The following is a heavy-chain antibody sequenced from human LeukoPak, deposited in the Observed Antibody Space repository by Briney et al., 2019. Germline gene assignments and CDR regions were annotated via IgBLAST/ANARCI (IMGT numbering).Heavy chain of an antibody. Sequence: PGGSLRLSCAASGFTFSTYGMHWVRQAPGKGLEWVAVISYDGNKKYYADSVKGRFTISRDNSKNTLYLQMNSLRAEDTAVYYCAKDQAVYCGGDCCAWRLGIDYWGQGTLVTVSS. J-gene: IGHJ4*02. D-gene: IGHD2-21*02. V-gene: IGHV3-30*18. CDR3: AKDQAVYCGGDCCAWRLGIDY. CDR1: GFTFSTYG. CDR2: ISYDGNKK.